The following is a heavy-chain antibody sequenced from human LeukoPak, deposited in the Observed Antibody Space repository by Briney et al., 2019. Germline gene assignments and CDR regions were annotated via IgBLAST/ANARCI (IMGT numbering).Heavy chain of an antibody. CDR2: ISYDGSNK. CDR3: ARSYDSGSYSDY. V-gene: IGHV3-30-3*01. J-gene: IGHJ4*02. Sequence: GSLRLSWEASGFTFSVYTMNWVRQAPGKGLEWVAVISYDGSNKYYADSVKGRFTISRDNSKNTLYLQMNSLRAEDTAVYYCARSYDSGSYSDYRGQGTPVTVSS. D-gene: IGHD3-10*01. CDR1: GFTFSVYT.